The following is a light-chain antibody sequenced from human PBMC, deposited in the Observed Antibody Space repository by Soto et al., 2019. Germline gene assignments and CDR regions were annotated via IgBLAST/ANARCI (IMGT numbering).Light chain of an antibody. CDR2: DAS. CDR3: QQYNNWPPWT. CDR1: QRVSRN. Sequence: FVLTQSPATLSLSPGERATLSFRASQRVSRNLAWYQQKPGQAPRLLIYDASTRATGIPDRFSGSGSETEFTLTISSLQSEDYAIYYCQQYNNWPPWTFGQGTKVDIK. V-gene: IGKV3-15*01. J-gene: IGKJ1*01.